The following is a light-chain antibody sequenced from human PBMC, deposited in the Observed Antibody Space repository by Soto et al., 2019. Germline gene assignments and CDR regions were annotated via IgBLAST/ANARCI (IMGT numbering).Light chain of an antibody. CDR1: SSDVGGYNY. CDR3: SSYTSSSKV. V-gene: IGLV2-14*01. Sequence: QSVLTQPASVSGSPGQSITISCTGTSSDVGGYNYVSWYQQHPGKAPKLMIYDVSNRPSGVSNRFSGSKSGNTASLTISGLQDEEEDDYYCSSYTSSSKVFGTGTKV. J-gene: IGLJ1*01. CDR2: DVS.